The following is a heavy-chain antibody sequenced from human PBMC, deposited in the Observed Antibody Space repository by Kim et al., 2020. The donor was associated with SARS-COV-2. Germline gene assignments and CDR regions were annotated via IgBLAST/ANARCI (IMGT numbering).Heavy chain of an antibody. J-gene: IGHJ6*02. Sequence: ASVKVSCKASGYTFTSYAMNWVRQAPGQGLEWMGWINTNTGNPTYAQGFTGRFVFSLDTSVSTAYLQISSLKAEDTAVYYCARVIRGGNYYGMDVWGQGTTVTVSS. CDR3: ARVIRGGNYYGMDV. D-gene: IGHD1-26*01. CDR2: INTNTGNP. CDR1: GYTFTSYA. V-gene: IGHV7-4-1*02.